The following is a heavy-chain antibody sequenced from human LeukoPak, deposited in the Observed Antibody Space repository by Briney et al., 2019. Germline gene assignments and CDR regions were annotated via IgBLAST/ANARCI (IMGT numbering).Heavy chain of an antibody. CDR2: IYHSGST. V-gene: IGHV4-38-2*02. CDR1: GYSISSGYY. D-gene: IGHD1-26*01. Sequence: SETLSLTCTVSGYSISSGYYWGWIRQPPGKGLEWIGSIYHSGSTYYNPSLKSRVTISVDTSKNQFSLKLSSVTAADTAVYYCARTGGSYHRWDYWGQGTLVTVSS. J-gene: IGHJ4*02. CDR3: ARTGGSYHRWDY.